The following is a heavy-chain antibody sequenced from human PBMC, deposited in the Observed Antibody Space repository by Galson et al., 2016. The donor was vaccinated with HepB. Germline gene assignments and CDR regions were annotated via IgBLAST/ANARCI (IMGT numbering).Heavy chain of an antibody. CDR1: GFRFSEHY. Sequence: SLRLSCAASGFRFSEHYMDWVRQAPGKGLEWVGRTRNKVNSYTPEYAASVKGRFTISRDDSKNSLYLQMNSLKTEDTALYYCARPSGKYSGGFDIWGQGKMVTVSS. CDR2: TRNKVNSYTP. J-gene: IGHJ3*02. D-gene: IGHD2/OR15-2a*01. CDR3: ARPSGKYSGGFDI. V-gene: IGHV3-72*01.